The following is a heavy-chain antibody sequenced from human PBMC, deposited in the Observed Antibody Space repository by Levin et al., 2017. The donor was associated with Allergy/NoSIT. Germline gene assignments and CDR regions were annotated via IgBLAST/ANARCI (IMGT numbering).Heavy chain of an antibody. J-gene: IGHJ3*02. CDR2: ISGSGGST. CDR3: AKDPFSEDNSGYDLADAFDI. Sequence: PSETLSLTCAASGFTFSSYAMSWVRQAPGKGLEWVSAISGSGGSTYYADSVKGRFTISRDNSKNTLYLQMNSLRAEDTAVYYCAKDPFSEDNSGYDLADAFDIWGQGTMVTVSS. D-gene: IGHD5-12*01. CDR1: GFTFSSYA. V-gene: IGHV3-23*01.